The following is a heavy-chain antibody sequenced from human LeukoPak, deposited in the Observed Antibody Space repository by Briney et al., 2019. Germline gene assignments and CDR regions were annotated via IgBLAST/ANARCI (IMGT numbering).Heavy chain of an antibody. CDR1: EGTFSSYA. CDR2: IIPIFCSA. Sequence: SVKVSCKASEGTFSSYAISWVRQAPGQGLEWMGGIIPIFCSANYAQKFQSSFTITADESTSTAYMELSSLRSEDTAVYYCARDRSSGEMATRGNWFDPWGQGTLVTVSS. J-gene: IGHJ5*02. CDR3: ARDRSSGEMATRGNWFDP. D-gene: IGHD5-24*01. V-gene: IGHV1-69*01.